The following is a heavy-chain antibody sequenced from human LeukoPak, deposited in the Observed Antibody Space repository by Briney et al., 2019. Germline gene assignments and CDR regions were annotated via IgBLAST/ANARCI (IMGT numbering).Heavy chain of an antibody. CDR3: SKDLERHTVGYFDS. CDR2: LSGNERDT. J-gene: IGHJ4*02. Sequence: GALRLSCAASGFTFSNYAMSWVRQAPGKGLEWVSSLSGNERDTRYADSVRGRFTISRDNSENLLYLQMISLGAEDTAIYYCSKDLERHTVGYFDSWGQGVLVTVSS. D-gene: IGHD1-1*01. CDR1: GFTFSNYA. V-gene: IGHV3-23*01.